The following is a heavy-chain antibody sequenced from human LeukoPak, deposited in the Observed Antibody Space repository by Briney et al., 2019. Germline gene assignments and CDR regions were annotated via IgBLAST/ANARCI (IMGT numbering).Heavy chain of an antibody. CDR3: AREAGGPFDY. J-gene: IGHJ4*02. CDR2: ISSSSGTI. V-gene: IGHV3-48*04. CDR1: GFTFSSYS. D-gene: IGHD3-10*01. Sequence: GGSLRLSCAASGFTFSSYSMNWVRQAPWKGLEWVSYISSSSGTIYYADSVKGRFTISRDNAKNSLYLQMNSLRAEDTAVYYCAREAGGPFDYWGQGTLVTVSS.